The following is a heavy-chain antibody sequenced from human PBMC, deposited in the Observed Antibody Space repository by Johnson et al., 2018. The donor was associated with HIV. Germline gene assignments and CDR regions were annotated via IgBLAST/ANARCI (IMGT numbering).Heavy chain of an antibody. CDR3: ARDLTNWGVGDAFDI. Sequence: QVQLVESGGGVVQPGRSLKLSCAASGFTFSSYAMHWVRQAPGKGLDWVAVISYDGSTKYYADSVKGRFTISRDNSKNTLYLQMNSLRAEDTAVYYCARDLTNWGVGDAFDIWGQGTMVTVSS. CDR1: GFTFSSYA. D-gene: IGHD7-27*01. CDR2: ISYDGSTK. V-gene: IGHV3-30-3*01. J-gene: IGHJ3*02.